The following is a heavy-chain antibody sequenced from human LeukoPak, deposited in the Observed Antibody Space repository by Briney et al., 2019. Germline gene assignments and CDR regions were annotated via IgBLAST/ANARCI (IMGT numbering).Heavy chain of an antibody. V-gene: IGHV3-23*01. D-gene: IGHD6-19*01. CDR1: GFTFSSYA. Sequence: GGSLRLSCAASGFTFSSYAMSWVRQAPGKGLEWVSAISGSGGSTYYADSVKGRFTISRDNSKNTLYLQMNSLRAEDTAVYYCAKDPTLYSSGWPDYWGQEPWSPSPQ. CDR2: ISGSGGST. CDR3: AKDPTLYSSGWPDY. J-gene: IGHJ4*01.